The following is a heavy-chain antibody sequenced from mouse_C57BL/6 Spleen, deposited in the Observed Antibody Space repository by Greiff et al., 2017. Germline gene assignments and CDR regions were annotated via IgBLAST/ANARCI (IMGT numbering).Heavy chain of an antibody. J-gene: IGHJ2*01. Sequence: EVQLQQSGAELVRPGASVKLSCTASGFNIQDYYMHWVKQRPEQGLEWIGRIDPEDGDTEYAPKFQGKATMTADTSSNTAYLQLSSLTSEDTAVYYCTTPITTVVARNPYFDYWGQGTTLTVSS. CDR1: GFNIQDYY. D-gene: IGHD1-1*01. V-gene: IGHV14-1*01. CDR3: TTPITTVVARNPYFDY. CDR2: IDPEDGDT.